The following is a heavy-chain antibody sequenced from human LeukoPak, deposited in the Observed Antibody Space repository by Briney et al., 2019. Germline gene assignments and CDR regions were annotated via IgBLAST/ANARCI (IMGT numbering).Heavy chain of an antibody. J-gene: IGHJ4*02. CDR1: GYSFTSYW. CDR3: ARPSSSGWYYFDY. Sequence: NHGESLKISCKGSGYSFTSYWIGWVRQMPGKGLEWTGIIYPGDSDTRYSPSFQGQVTISADKSIGTAYLQWSSLKASDTAMYYCARPSSSGWYYFDYWGQGTLVTVSS. V-gene: IGHV5-51*01. CDR2: IYPGDSDT. D-gene: IGHD6-19*01.